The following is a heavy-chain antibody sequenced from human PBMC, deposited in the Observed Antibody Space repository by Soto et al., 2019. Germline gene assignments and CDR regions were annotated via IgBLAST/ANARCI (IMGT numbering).Heavy chain of an antibody. J-gene: IGHJ4*02. Sequence: EVQLLESGGGLVQPGGSLRLSCAASGFTFSSYAMSWVRQAPGKGLEWVSAISGSGGSTYYADSVKGRFTISRDNSKNALYLHMNSLRAEDTAVYDCAKVAIFGVVIIGSAHAHIDYWGQGTLVTVSS. V-gene: IGHV3-23*01. CDR2: ISGSGGST. D-gene: IGHD3-3*01. CDR3: AKVAIFGVVIIGSAHAHIDY. CDR1: GFTFSSYA.